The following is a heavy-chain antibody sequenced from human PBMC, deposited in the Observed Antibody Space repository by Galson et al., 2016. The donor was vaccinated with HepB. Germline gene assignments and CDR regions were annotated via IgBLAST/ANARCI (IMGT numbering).Heavy chain of an antibody. D-gene: IGHD2-2*01. CDR1: GDPFTNFP. CDR3: ASDRGYCTSDTCYEGGGYFDN. V-gene: IGHV1-69*10. CDR2: ISPVLNTA. J-gene: IGHJ4*02. Sequence: SVKVSCKASGDPFTNFPISWVRQAPGQGLEWMGGISPVLNTADYAQKFQDRVTITADKHTRTVFMELSSVTSEDTAVYYCASDRGYCTSDTCYEGGGYFDNWGQGTLVTVSS.